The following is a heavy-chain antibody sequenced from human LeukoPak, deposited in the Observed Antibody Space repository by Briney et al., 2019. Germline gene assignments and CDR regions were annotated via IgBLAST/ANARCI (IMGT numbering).Heavy chain of an antibody. CDR2: IYYSGST. V-gene: IGHV4-31*03. Sequence: SETLSLTCTVSGGSISSGGYYWRWIRQHPGKGLEWIGYIYYSGSTYYNPSLKSRVTISVDTSKNPFSLKLSSVTAADTAVYYCARALDHGYSYGPSYFDYWGQGTLVTVSS. CDR1: GGSISSGGYY. D-gene: IGHD5-18*01. CDR3: ARALDHGYSYGPSYFDY. J-gene: IGHJ4*02.